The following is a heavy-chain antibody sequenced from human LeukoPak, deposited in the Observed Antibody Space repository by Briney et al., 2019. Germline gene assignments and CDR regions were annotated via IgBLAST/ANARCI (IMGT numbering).Heavy chain of an antibody. V-gene: IGHV3-23*01. CDR2: ISGSGGST. CDR1: GFTFSSYG. D-gene: IGHD3-10*01. Sequence: PGGSLRLSCAASGFTFSSYGMSWVRQAPGKGLEWVSGISGSGGSTYYADSVKGRFTISRDNAKNSLYLQMNSLRAEDTAVYYCARGTYYYGSGSYYNVRDWFDPWGQGTLVTVSS. CDR3: ARGTYYYGSGSYYNVRDWFDP. J-gene: IGHJ5*02.